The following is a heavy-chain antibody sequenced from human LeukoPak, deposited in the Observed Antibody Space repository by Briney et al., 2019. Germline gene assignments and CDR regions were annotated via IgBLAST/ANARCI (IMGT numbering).Heavy chain of an antibody. V-gene: IGHV4-30-4*01. J-gene: IGHJ4*02. Sequence: PSETLSLTCTVSGGSISSGDYYWSWIRQPPGKGLEWIGYIYYSGSTYYNPSLKSRVTISVDTSKNQFSLKLSSVTAADTAVYYCARGEDIVVVPAAILYFDYWGQGTLVTVSS. CDR1: GGSISSGDYY. CDR2: IYYSGST. D-gene: IGHD2-2*02. CDR3: ARGEDIVVVPAAILYFDY.